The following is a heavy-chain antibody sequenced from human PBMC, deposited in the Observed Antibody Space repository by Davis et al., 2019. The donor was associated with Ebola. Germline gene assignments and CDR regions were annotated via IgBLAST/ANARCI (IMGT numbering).Heavy chain of an antibody. D-gene: IGHD6-13*01. CDR3: AREYSRTYFDY. Sequence: MPGGSLRLSCTVSGGSISSYYWSWIRQPPGKGLEWIGYIYYSGSTNYNPSLKSRVAISVGTSKNQFSLKLTSVTAADTAVYYCAREYSRTYFDYWGQGTLVTVSS. V-gene: IGHV4-4*08. CDR1: GGSISSYY. J-gene: IGHJ4*02. CDR2: IYYSGST.